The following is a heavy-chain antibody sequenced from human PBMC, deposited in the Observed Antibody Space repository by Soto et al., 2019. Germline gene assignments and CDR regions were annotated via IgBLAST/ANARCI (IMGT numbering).Heavy chain of an antibody. CDR2: IYYSGST. CDR3: ARGETQQQRDV. V-gene: IGHV4-59*08. CDR1: GGSISSYY. Sequence: SETLSLTCTVSGGSISSYYWSWIRQPPGKGLEWIGYIYYSGSTNYNPSLKSRVTISVDTSKNQFSLKLSSVTAADTAVYYCARGETQQQRDVWGQGTLVTVSS. D-gene: IGHD3-10*01. J-gene: IGHJ4*02.